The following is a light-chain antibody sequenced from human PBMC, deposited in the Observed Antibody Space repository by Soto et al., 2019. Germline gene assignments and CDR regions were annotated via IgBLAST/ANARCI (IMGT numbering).Light chain of an antibody. J-gene: IGKJ2*02. Sequence: EIVLTQSPATLSLSPGERATLSCRASQSVSSYLAWYKQKPGQAPRLLIYDASNRATGIPARFSGSGSGTDFTLTISSLEPEDFAVYSGQQRSNWPPGSTFGQGTKLEIK. V-gene: IGKV3-11*01. CDR1: QSVSSY. CDR3: QQRSNWPPGST. CDR2: DAS.